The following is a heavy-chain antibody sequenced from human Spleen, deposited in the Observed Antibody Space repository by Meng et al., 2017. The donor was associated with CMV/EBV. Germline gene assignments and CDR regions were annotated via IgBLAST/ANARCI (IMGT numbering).Heavy chain of an antibody. CDR3: ARAAQYSGSYNDAFDI. V-gene: IGHV1-2*02. Sequence: ASVKVSCKASGYTFTAYYMHWVRQAPGQGLEWMGWINPNSGGTNYAQKFQGRVTMTRDTSISTAYMELSRLRSDDTAVYYCARAAQYSGSYNDAFDIWGQGTMVT. CDR1: GYTFTAYY. CDR2: INPNSGGT. J-gene: IGHJ3*02. D-gene: IGHD1-26*01.